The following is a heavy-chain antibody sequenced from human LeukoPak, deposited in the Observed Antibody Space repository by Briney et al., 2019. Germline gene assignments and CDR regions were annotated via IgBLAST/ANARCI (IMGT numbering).Heavy chain of an antibody. J-gene: IGHJ4*02. Sequence: GRSLRLSCAASGFTFSSYGMHWVRQAPGKGLEWVAVIWYDGSNKYYADSVKGRFTISRDNSKNTLYLQMNSLRAEDTAVYYCARTYGYSYGHIDYWGQGTLVTVYS. D-gene: IGHD5-18*01. V-gene: IGHV3-33*01. CDR1: GFTFSSYG. CDR3: ARTYGYSYGHIDY. CDR2: IWYDGSNK.